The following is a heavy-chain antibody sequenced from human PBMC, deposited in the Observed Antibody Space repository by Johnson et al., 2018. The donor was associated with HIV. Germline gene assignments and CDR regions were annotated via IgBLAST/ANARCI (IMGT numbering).Heavy chain of an antibody. D-gene: IGHD5-24*01. CDR2: IWYDGSNK. Sequence: QVQLVESGGGVVQPGRSLRLSCAASGFTFTYFGMHWVRQAPGKGLEWVAVIWYDGSNKYYADSVKGRFTISRDNSKNTLYLQMNSLRAEDTAVYYCAKAWEMALGAFDIWGQGTMVTVSS. CDR1: GFTFTYFG. V-gene: IGHV3-33*06. J-gene: IGHJ3*02. CDR3: AKAWEMALGAFDI.